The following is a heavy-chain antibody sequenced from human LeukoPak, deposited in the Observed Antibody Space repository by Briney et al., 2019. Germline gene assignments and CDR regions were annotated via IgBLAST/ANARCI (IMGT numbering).Heavy chain of an antibody. CDR1: GFTFTSYN. Sequence: GGSLRLSCAASGFTFTSYNFHWVRQAPGKGLQWVGMISYDGNKKYEDCVKGRITISRENSKNTLYLQMTSLRAEDTAVYYCAKGTYYYDSSGYYYFDYWGQGTLVTVSS. V-gene: IGHV3-30*18. D-gene: IGHD3-22*01. CDR2: ISYDGNKK. CDR3: AKGTYYYDSSGYYYFDY. J-gene: IGHJ4*02.